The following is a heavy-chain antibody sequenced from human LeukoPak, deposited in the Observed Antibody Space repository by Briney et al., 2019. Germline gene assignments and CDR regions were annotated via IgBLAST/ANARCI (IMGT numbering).Heavy chain of an antibody. CDR2: IYYSGST. J-gene: IGHJ4*02. CDR1: GGSISSSSYY. CDR3: ARLPSYYADHAFYFDY. D-gene: IGHD4-17*01. V-gene: IGHV4-39*01. Sequence: SETLSLTCTVSGGSISSSSYYWGWIRQPPGKGLEWIGSIYYSGSTYYNPSLKSRVTISVDTSKNQFSLKLSSVTAADTAVYYCARLPSYYADHAFYFDYWGQGTLVTVSS.